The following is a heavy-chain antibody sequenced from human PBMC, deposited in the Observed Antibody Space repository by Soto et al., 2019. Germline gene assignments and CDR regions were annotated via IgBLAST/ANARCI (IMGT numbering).Heavy chain of an antibody. J-gene: IGHJ5*02. V-gene: IGHV1-69*13. CDR3: ARDQHYYDSSGYVSFVSWFDP. D-gene: IGHD3-22*01. Sequence: GASVEASCEDCGGSFGSYDISWVRQAPGQGLELMGGIIPIFGTANYAQKFQGRVTITADESTSTAYMELSSLRSEDTAVYYCARDQHYYDSSGYVSFVSWFDPWGQGTLVTVSS. CDR1: GGSFGSYD. CDR2: IIPIFGTA.